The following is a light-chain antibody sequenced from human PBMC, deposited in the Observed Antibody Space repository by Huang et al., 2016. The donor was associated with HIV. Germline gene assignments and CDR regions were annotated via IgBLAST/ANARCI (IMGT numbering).Light chain of an antibody. V-gene: IGKV3-20*01. Sequence: EIVLTQSPGTLSLSPGERATLSCRASQIVSSSYLAWYQQKPGQAPRLLIYGASSRATGIPDRFSGSGSGTDFTLTISRLEPEDFAVYYCQQYGSSMYTFGQGTKLEIK. CDR1: QIVSSSY. CDR2: GAS. J-gene: IGKJ2*01. CDR3: QQYGSSMYT.